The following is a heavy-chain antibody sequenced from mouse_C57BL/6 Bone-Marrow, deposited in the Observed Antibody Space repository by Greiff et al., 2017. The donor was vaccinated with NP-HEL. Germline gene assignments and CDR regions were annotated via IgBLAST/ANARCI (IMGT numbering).Heavy chain of an antibody. CDR3: ARSGDYDYYAMDY. CDR2: IDPSDSYT. Sequence: QVQLQQPGAELVKPGASVKLSCKASGYTFTSYWMQWVKQRPGQGLEWIGEIDPSDSYTNYNQKFKGKATLTVDTSSSPAYLQLSSLTSEDSAVYYCARSGDYDYYAMDYWGQGTSVTVSS. D-gene: IGHD2-4*01. V-gene: IGHV1-50*01. CDR1: GYTFTSYW. J-gene: IGHJ4*01.